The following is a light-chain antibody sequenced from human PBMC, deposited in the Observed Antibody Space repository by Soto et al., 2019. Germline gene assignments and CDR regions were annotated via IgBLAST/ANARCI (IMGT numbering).Light chain of an antibody. J-gene: IGKJ1*01. CDR3: QQYQSYSET. CDR2: DAS. V-gene: IGKV1-5*01. CDR1: QSVITR. Sequence: DIQMTQSPSTLSASVGYRVTITCRASQSVITRLAWYQQKPGKAPKLLIYDASSLQTGVPSRFSGSGSGAEFTLTISSLQPDDFATYYCQQYQSYSETFGHGTKVEIK.